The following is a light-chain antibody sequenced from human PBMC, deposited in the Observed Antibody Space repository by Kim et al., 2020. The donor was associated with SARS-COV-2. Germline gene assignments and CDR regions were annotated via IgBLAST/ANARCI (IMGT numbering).Light chain of an antibody. V-gene: IGKV3-11*01. CDR3: QQCRSWPIT. CDR2: DAS. CDR1: QSVSSY. J-gene: IGKJ5*01. Sequence: WSPGERATLSCRASQSVSSYLAWYEHKPGQAPRLLIYDASNRATGIPARFSGSGSGTDFTLTISSLEPEDFAVYYCQQCRSWPITFGQGTRLEIK.